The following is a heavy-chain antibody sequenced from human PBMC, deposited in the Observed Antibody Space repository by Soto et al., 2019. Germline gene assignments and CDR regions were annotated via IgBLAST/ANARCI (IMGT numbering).Heavy chain of an antibody. J-gene: IGHJ3*02. CDR3: ARGYAYSSGWYPDAFDI. Sequence: PGGSLRLSCAASGFTVSRNYMSWVRQAPGKGLEWVSVIYSGGSTYYADSVKGRFTISRDNSKNTLYLQMNSLRAEDTAVYYCARGYAYSSGWYPDAFDIWGQGTMVTVSS. V-gene: IGHV3-66*01. CDR1: GFTVSRNY. D-gene: IGHD6-19*01. CDR2: IYSGGST.